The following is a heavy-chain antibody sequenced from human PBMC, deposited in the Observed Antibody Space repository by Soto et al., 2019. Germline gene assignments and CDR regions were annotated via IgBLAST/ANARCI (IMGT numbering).Heavy chain of an antibody. V-gene: IGHV4-34*01. CDR1: GGSFSGYY. D-gene: IGHD3-16*01. CDR2: INHSGST. CDR3: AGEKLGFDFDY. J-gene: IGHJ4*02. Sequence: SETLSLTCAVYGGSFSGYYWSWIRQPPGKGLEWIGEINHSGSTNYNPSLKSRVTISVDTSKNQFSLKLSSVTAADTAVYYCAGEKLGFDFDYWGQGTLVTVSS.